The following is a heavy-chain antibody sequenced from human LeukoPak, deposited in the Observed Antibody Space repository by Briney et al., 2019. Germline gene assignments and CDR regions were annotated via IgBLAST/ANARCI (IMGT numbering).Heavy chain of an antibody. J-gene: IGHJ5*02. CDR1: GGSISSYY. CDR3: ARTNWDALYNWFDP. V-gene: IGHV4-4*07. D-gene: IGHD1-1*01. CDR2: IYTSGST. Sequence: SETLSLTCTASGGSISSYYWSWIRQPAGKGLEWIGRIYTSGSTNYNPSLKSRVTMSVDTSKNQFSLKLSSVTAADTAVYYCARTNWDALYNWFDPWGQGTLVTVSS.